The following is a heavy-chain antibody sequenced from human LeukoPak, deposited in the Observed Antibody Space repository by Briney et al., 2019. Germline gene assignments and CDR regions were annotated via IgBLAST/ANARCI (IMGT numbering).Heavy chain of an antibody. Sequence: PGGSLRLSCAVSGFTLSSYHMSWVRQAPGTGLEWVSSIKPSGDGPYYADSVQGRFTISTDYSKNTLYLQMNSLRAEDTAIYFCVRSIIVNLGTGPFDCWGQGTLVTVSS. V-gene: IGHV3-23*01. CDR2: IKPSGDGP. D-gene: IGHD2-2*01. J-gene: IGHJ4*02. CDR3: VRSIIVNLGTGPFDC. CDR1: GFTLSSYH.